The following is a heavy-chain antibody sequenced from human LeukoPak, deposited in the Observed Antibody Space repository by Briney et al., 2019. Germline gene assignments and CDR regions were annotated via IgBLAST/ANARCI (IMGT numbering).Heavy chain of an antibody. V-gene: IGHV3-11*04. J-gene: IGHJ3*02. CDR2: ISSSGSTI. D-gene: IGHD3-10*01. CDR1: GFTLSDFL. Sequence: GGSLRLSRAASGFTLSDFLMSWIRQAPGQGLEWVSYISSSGSTIYYAHSVKGRLTISRNNAKNSLYLQMNSLRAEDTAVYYCARDRGSRAFDIWGQGTMVTVSS. CDR3: ARDRGSRAFDI.